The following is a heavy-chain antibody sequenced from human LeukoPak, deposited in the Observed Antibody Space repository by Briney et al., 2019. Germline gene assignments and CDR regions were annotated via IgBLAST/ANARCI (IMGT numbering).Heavy chain of an antibody. D-gene: IGHD5-18*01. V-gene: IGHV4-59*01. J-gene: IGHJ4*02. CDR1: GVSISSYH. CDR2: VYYSGGT. CDR3: ARVGTPMVTVDY. Sequence: PSETLSLTCTVSGVSISSYHWSWLRQPPGKGLEWIGYVYYSGGTNYNPSLKSRVTISVDMSKNQFSLKLSSVTAADTAVYYCARVGTPMVTVDYWGQGTLVTVSS.